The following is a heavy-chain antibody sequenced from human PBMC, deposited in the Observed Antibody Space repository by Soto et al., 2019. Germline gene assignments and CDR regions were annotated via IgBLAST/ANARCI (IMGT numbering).Heavy chain of an antibody. D-gene: IGHD6-19*01. Sequence: GGSLRLSCAASGFTFSSYTMHWVRQTPGKGLECVAHISYDGINQYYADSVGGRFTISRDNSKNTLYLQMNSLRPDDTAVYSWGRERKRWLAPFDYWGQGPPVPV. V-gene: IGHV3-30-3*01. CDR2: ISYDGINQ. CDR1: GFTFSSYT. CDR3: GRERKRWLAPFDY. J-gene: IGHJ4*02.